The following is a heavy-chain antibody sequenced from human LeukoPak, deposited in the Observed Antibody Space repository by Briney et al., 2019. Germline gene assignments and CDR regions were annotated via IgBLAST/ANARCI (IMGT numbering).Heavy chain of an antibody. V-gene: IGHV3-23*01. J-gene: IGHJ4*02. CDR3: AKALNGWGDY. Sequence: PGGSLRLSCAASGFSFSSYDMSWVRQAPGSGLEWVSAISGSGGSTYYADSVKGRFTISRDNSKNTLYLQMNSLRAEDTAVYYCAKALNGWGDYWGQGALVPVSS. D-gene: IGHD3-10*01. CDR2: ISGSGGST. CDR1: GFSFSSYD.